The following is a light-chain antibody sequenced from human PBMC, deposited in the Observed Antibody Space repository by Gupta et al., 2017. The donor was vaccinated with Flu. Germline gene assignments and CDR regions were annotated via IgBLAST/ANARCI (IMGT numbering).Light chain of an antibody. CDR2: GGS. CDR3: KQYNNWPPT. Sequence: EVVMTQSPATLFVSPGERATLSCSASRSVSSNLAWYQQKPGQAPRLLIYGGSTRATGIPARFSGSGSGTEFTLTISSLQSEDFAVYYCKQYNNWPPTFGQGTKVEIK. V-gene: IGKV3-15*01. CDR1: RSVSSN. J-gene: IGKJ1*01.